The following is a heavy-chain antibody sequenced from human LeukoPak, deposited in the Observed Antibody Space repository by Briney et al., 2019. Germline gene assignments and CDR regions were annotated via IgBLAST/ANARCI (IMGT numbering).Heavy chain of an antibody. J-gene: IGHJ4*02. V-gene: IGHV1-69*13. CDR3: ARDDGVGATTTRWIDY. CDR1: GGTFSSYA. Sequence: GASVKVSCKASGGTFSSYAISWVRQAPGQGLEWMGGIIPIFGTANYAQKFQGRVTITADESTSTAYMELSSLRSDDTAVYYCARDDGVGATTTRWIDYWGQGTLVTVSS. CDR2: IIPIFGTA. D-gene: IGHD1-26*01.